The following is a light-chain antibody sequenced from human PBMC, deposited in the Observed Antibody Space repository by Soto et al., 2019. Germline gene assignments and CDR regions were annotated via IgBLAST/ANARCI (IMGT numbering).Light chain of an antibody. V-gene: IGKV1-5*03. J-gene: IGKJ1*01. Sequence: DIQMTQSPSTLSASVGDRVTITCRASQSISSWLAWCQQRPGKAPKLLIYKASNLESGVPSRFSGSGSGTELTLTISSLHPDDFATYYCQQYYTYPWTFGPGTKVEIK. CDR1: QSISSW. CDR2: KAS. CDR3: QQYYTYPWT.